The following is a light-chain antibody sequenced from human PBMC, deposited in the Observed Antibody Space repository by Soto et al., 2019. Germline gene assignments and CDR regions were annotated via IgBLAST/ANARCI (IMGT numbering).Light chain of an antibody. CDR2: GNT. J-gene: IGLJ3*02. V-gene: IGLV1-40*01. CDR1: SSNFGAGYD. CDR3: QSYDSSLSASV. Sequence: QSVLTQPPSVSGAPGQKIIISCTGSSSNFGAGYDVHWYQQIPGTAPKLLIYGNTNRPSGVPDRFSGSKSGTSASLAITGLQAEDEADYYCQSYDSSLSASVFGGGTKVT.